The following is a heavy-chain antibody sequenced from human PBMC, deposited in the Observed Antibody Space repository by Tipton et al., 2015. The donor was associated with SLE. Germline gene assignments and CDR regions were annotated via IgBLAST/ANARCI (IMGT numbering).Heavy chain of an antibody. CDR3: ARDTYYYDSSGYYSYYYYYGMDV. CDR2: ISSSSSYI. J-gene: IGHJ6*02. CDR1: GFTFSSYS. D-gene: IGHD3-22*01. V-gene: IGHV3-21*03. Sequence: SLRLSCAASGFTFSSYSMNWVRQAPGKGLEWVSSISSSSSYIHYADSVKGRFTISRDNAKNSLYLQMNSLRAEDTAVYYCARDTYYYDSSGYYSYYYYYGMDVWGQGTTVTVSS.